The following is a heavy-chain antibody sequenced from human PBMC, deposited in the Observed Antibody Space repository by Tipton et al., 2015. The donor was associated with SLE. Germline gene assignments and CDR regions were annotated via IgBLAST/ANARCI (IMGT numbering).Heavy chain of an antibody. CDR1: GASISTNDYY. CDR2: ISFSGNT. J-gene: IGHJ5*02. CDR3: ARGGIQLWNWFDP. Sequence: TLSLTCTVSGASISTNDYYWIWIRQHPGKGLEWIGYISFSGNTNYNPSLRSRLSMSVDTSKNQFSLQLTTVTAADTAVYYCARGGIQLWNWFDPWGQGTLVTVSS. D-gene: IGHD5-18*01. V-gene: IGHV4-31*03.